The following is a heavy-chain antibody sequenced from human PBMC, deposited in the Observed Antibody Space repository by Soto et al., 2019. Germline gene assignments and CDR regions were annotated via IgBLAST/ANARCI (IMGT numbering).Heavy chain of an antibody. J-gene: IGHJ4*02. CDR2: ISDTGSSH. CDR1: GFTFSSYG. D-gene: IGHD2-2*01. Sequence: VQLVESGGTGVQPGGSLRLSCVGSGFTFSSYGMHWVRQAPGKGLECVAVISDTGSSHYYAASVEGRFTISRENSKNPVSLHMHRLSVEDTAVYYCEKDRGGDCPDYSCYFGADYWGQGNPGTGSS. V-gene: IGHV3-30*18. CDR3: EKDRGGDCPDYSCYFGADY.